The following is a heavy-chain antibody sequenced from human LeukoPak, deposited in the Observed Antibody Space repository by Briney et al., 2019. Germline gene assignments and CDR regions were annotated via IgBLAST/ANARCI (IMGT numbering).Heavy chain of an antibody. CDR2: MSFDVNNK. D-gene: IGHD2-2*02. CDR1: GFTFSSYA. J-gene: IGHJ4*02. CDR3: ARGYCTSSSCYNDY. V-gene: IGHV3-30*04. Sequence: GGSLRLSCVTSGFTFSSYAFHWVRQAPGRGLEWVATMSFDVNNKYYADSVRGRFTISRDNSKNTLYLQMNSLGAEDTAVYSCARGYCTSSSCYNDYWGQGTLVTVSS.